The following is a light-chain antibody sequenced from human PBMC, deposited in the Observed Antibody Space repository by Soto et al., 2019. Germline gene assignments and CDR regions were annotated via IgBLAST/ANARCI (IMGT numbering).Light chain of an antibody. J-gene: IGKJ4*01. CDR3: QESSSIPLT. Sequence: DIQITQSPSSLSASVGDRVTITCRASQSIRNYLNWYQQKPGKVPKLLIYAASSLQSGVPSRFSGSGSGTDFTLTISTLQPEDFATYYCQESSSIPLTFGGGTKVEIK. CDR1: QSIRNY. V-gene: IGKV1-39*01. CDR2: AAS.